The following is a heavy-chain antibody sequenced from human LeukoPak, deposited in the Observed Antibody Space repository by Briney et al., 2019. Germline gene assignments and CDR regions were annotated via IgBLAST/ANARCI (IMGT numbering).Heavy chain of an antibody. V-gene: IGHV3-74*01. Sequence: GGSLRLSCAASGFTFSSYWMHWVRQAPGKGLVWVSRINSDGSSTSYADSVKGRFTISRDNAKNTLYLQMNSLRAEDTAVYYCARVLTPHNYYDSSGYTLDYWGQGTRVTVSS. CDR3: ARVLTPHNYYDSSGYTLDY. J-gene: IGHJ4*02. CDR2: INSDGSST. CDR1: GFTFSSYW. D-gene: IGHD3-22*01.